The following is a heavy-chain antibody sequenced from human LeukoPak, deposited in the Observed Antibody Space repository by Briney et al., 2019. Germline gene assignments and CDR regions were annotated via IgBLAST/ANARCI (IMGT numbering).Heavy chain of an antibody. V-gene: IGHV3-21*01. CDR1: GFTFSSYS. Sequence: GGSLRLSCAASGFTFSSYSMNWVRQAPGKGLEWASSISSSSSYIYYADSVKGRFTISRDNAKNSLYLQMNSLRAEDTAVYYCARDARTGARWDIVVVVAATVDNWFDPWGQGTLVTVSS. J-gene: IGHJ5*02. CDR3: ARDARTGARWDIVVVVAATVDNWFDP. D-gene: IGHD2-15*01. CDR2: ISSSSSYI.